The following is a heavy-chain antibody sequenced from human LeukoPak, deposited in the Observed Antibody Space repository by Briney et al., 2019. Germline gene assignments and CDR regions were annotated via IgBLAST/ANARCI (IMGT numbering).Heavy chain of an antibody. V-gene: IGHV4-39*02. CDR1: GGSISSSSYY. D-gene: IGHD3-9*01. CDR2: IYYSGST. Sequence: SETLSLTCTVSGGSISSSSYYWGWIRQPPGKGLERIGSIYYSGSTYYNPSLKSRVTMSVDTSKSQFSLKLSSVTAADTAVYYCARDTYYDILTGYYTFDYWGQGTLVTVSS. CDR3: ARDTYYDILTGYYTFDY. J-gene: IGHJ4*02.